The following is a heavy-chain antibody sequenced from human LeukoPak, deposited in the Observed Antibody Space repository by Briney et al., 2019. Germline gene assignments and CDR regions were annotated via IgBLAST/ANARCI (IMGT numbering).Heavy chain of an antibody. V-gene: IGHV1-46*01. J-gene: IGHJ4*02. D-gene: IGHD6-19*01. Sequence: ASVKVSCKASGGTFSSYAISWVRQAPGQGLEWMGIINPSGGSTSYAQKFQGRVTMTRDTSTSTVYMELSSLRSEDTAVYYCAREVSGWSYFDYWGQGTLVTVSS. CDR2: INPSGGST. CDR3: AREVSGWSYFDY. CDR1: GGTFSSYA.